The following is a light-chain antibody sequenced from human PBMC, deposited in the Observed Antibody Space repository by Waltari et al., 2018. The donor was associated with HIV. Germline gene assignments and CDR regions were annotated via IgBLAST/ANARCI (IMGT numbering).Light chain of an antibody. Sequence: QPVLTQPPSASASLGASVTLTCTLSSGYSNYKVDWYQQRPGTGPRFVMRVGPGGIVGSKGDGIPDRFSVLGSGLNRYLTIKNIQEEDESDYHCGADHGSGSNFVSWVFGGGTKLTVL. J-gene: IGLJ3*02. CDR3: GADHGSGSNFVSWV. CDR1: SGYSNYK. V-gene: IGLV9-49*01. CDR2: VGPGGIVG.